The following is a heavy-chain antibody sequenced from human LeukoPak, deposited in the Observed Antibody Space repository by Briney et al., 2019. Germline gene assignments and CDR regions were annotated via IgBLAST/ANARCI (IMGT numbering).Heavy chain of an antibody. J-gene: IGHJ6*03. D-gene: IGHD6-13*01. V-gene: IGHV6-1*01. CDR3: ARDLLSLAAAGNYYYYMDV. CDR2: TYYRSKWYN. CDR1: GDSFSSNSAA. Sequence: SQTLSLTCAISGDSFSSNSAAWNWIRQSPSRGLEWLGRTYYRSKWYNDYAVSVKSRITINPDTSKNQFSLQLNSVTPEDKAVYYCARDLLSLAAAGNYYYYMDVWGKGTTVTVSS.